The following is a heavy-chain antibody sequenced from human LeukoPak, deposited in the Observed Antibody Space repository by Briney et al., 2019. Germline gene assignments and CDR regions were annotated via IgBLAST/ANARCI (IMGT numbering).Heavy chain of an antibody. CDR2: ISASGSTI. CDR3: AKGHGDWGGNYLDH. V-gene: IGHV3-23*01. J-gene: IGHJ4*02. CDR1: GFTFTHYA. Sequence: GGSLRLSCIASGFTFTHYAMTWFRQAPGKGLEWVSDISASGSTIHYADSVKGRFTVSRDNSKNTVFLEMISLRVEDTALYHCAKGHGDWGGNYLDHWGQGAQVTVSS. D-gene: IGHD4-17*01.